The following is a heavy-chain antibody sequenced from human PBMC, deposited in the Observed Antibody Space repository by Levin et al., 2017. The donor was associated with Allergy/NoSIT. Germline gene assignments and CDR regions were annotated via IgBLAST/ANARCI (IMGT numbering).Heavy chain of an antibody. V-gene: IGHV3-23*01. J-gene: IGHJ4*02. CDR2: ISTSGNT. Sequence: GESLKISCAASGFRFSNYAMNWVRQAPGRGLEWVALISTSGNTHYADSVKGRFTISRDNSKNTLSLQMSSLTVEDAAIYYCAKDFDSTGYLYDRDDYWARERRSPSPQ. D-gene: IGHD3-22*01. CDR3: AKDFDSTGYLYDRDDY. CDR1: GFRFSNYA.